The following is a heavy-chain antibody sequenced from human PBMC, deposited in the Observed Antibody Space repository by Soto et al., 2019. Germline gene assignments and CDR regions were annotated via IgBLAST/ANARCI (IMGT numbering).Heavy chain of an antibody. CDR3: ANRDLVSSAFDT. CDR2: ISGSGGST. Sequence: GGSLRLSCAASGFTFSSYAMSWVRQAPGRGLEWVSAISGSGGSTYYADSVKGRFTISRDNSKNTLYLQMNSLRAEDTAVYYCANRDLVSSAFDTWGQGTMVTVSS. J-gene: IGHJ3*02. CDR1: GFTFSSYA. V-gene: IGHV3-23*01. D-gene: IGHD2-8*01.